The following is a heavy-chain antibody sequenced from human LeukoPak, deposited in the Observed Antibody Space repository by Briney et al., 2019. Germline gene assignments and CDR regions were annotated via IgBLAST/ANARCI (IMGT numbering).Heavy chain of an antibody. CDR3: AREKGGYSYGTYYYYMDV. CDR1: GFTFSRYW. V-gene: IGHV3-74*01. CDR2: ISPDGSRT. J-gene: IGHJ6*03. D-gene: IGHD5-18*01. Sequence: GGSLRLSCAASGFTFSRYWMHWVRRAPGKGLVWVSRISPDGSRTNYADSVKGRFTISRDNAKNTLYLQMNSLRVEDTAVYYCAREKGGYSYGTYYYYMDVWGKGTTVTVSS.